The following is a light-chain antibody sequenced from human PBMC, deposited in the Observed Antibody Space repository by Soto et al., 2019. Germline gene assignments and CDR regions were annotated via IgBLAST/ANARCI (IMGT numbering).Light chain of an antibody. CDR3: QQYKSGTWT. CDR1: QNIERW. CDR2: DVS. J-gene: IGKJ1*01. V-gene: IGKV1-5*01. Sequence: DIQMTQSPSTLSASVGDRVTITCRASQNIERWLAWYQQKPGKAPKLLLYDVSSLESGVPSRFSGTGSGTEFILTFNGLQPDDLATYFCQQYKSGTWTFGQGTKVEVK.